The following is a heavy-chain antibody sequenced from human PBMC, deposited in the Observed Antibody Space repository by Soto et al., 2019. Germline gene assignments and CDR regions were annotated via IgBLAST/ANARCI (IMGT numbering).Heavy chain of an antibody. Sequence: QVQLVESGGDVVQPGKSLRISCKLSGFTVSANGVHWVRQAPGKGLEWVAVMWYDGSTTHHADSVKGRFTISRDNSGNTVYLQMNSLRAEDTGLYYCVKDHCGGDCGFNPFFDKWGQGTPVIVSA. CDR1: GFTVSANG. CDR2: MWYDGSTT. V-gene: IGHV3-33*06. CDR3: VKDHCGGDCGFNPFFDK. D-gene: IGHD2-21*02. J-gene: IGHJ4*02.